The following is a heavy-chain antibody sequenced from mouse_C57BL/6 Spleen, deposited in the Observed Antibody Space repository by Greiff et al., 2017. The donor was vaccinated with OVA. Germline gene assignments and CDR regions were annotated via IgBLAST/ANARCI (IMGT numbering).Heavy chain of an antibody. CDR3: ARGGNGYDGDYFDY. D-gene: IGHD2-2*01. CDR2: ISDGGSYT. Sequence: EVKLVESGGGLVKPGGSLKLSCAASGFTFSSYAMSWVRQTPEKRLEWVATISDGGSYTYYPDNVKGRFTISRDNAKNNLYLQMSHLKSEDTAMYYCARGGNGYDGDYFDYWGQGTTLTVSS. CDR1: GFTFSSYA. J-gene: IGHJ2*01. V-gene: IGHV5-4*03.